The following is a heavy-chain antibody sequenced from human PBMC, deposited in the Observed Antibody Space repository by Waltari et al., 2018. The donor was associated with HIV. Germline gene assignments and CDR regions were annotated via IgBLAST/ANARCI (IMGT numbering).Heavy chain of an antibody. CDR1: GGSISSYY. D-gene: IGHD1-26*01. CDR3: ARGWGARSPFDY. V-gene: IGHV4-4*07. CDR2: IYTSGST. J-gene: IGHJ4*02. Sequence: QVQLQESGPGLVKPSETLSLTCTVSGGSISSYYWSWIRQPAGKGLEWIGRIYTSGSTTYNPSLKVRVTMSVDTSKNQFALKLGSVTAADTAVYYCARGWGARSPFDYWGQGTLVTVSS.